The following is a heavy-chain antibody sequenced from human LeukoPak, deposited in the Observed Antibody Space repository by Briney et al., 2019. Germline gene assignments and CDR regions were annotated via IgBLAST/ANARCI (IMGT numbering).Heavy chain of an antibody. Sequence: GGSLRLSCAASGFTFDDYAMQWVRQAPGKGLEWVSGISWNSGSIGYADSVEGRFTISRDNAKNSLYLQMNSLRAEDTALYYCAKGLVYSSGWYYVDYWGQGTLVTVSS. CDR2: ISWNSGSI. CDR3: AKGLVYSSGWYYVDY. V-gene: IGHV3-9*01. CDR1: GFTFDDYA. J-gene: IGHJ4*02. D-gene: IGHD6-19*01.